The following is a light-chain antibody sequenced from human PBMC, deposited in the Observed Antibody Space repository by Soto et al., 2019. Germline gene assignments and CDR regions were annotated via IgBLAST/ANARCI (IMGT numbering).Light chain of an antibody. J-gene: IGLJ1*01. CDR3: QSYDSSLSGYV. CDR1: SSNIGAGYE. V-gene: IGLV1-40*01. Sequence: QSVLTQPPSVSEAPGQRVTISCTGSSSNIGAGYEAHWYQQVPGTAPKLLIYENNNRPSGVTDRFSGSKSGTSASLAITGLKDEDEAEYYCQSYDSSLSGYVFGTGTKLTVL. CDR2: ENN.